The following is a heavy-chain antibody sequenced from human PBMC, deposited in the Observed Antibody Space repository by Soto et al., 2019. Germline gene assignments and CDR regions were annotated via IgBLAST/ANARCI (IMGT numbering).Heavy chain of an antibody. J-gene: IGHJ6*02. CDR1: GGTFSAYS. D-gene: IGHD6-13*01. CDR2: SIPIFGTA. V-gene: IGHV1-69*01. Sequence: QVQLVQSGAEVKKPGSSVKVSCKASGGTFSAYSISWVRQAPGQGLEWMGGSIPIFGTANYAQKFQGRVTITADESTSTTCMELRSLRSEDTAVYYCATGGQHRKVSNYYGMDVWGQGTTVTVSS. CDR3: ATGGQHRKVSNYYGMDV.